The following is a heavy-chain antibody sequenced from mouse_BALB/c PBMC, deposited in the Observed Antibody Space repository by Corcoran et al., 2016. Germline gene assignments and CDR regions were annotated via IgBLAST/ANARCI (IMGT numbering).Heavy chain of an antibody. Sequence: QIQLVQSGPELKKPGETVKISCKASGYTFTNYGMNWVKQAPGKGLKWMGWINTYTGEPTYADDFKGRFAFSLETSASTAYLQINNLKNEDMATYFCARWGIYYDYDQAWFACWGQGTLVTVSA. CDR2: INTYTGEP. J-gene: IGHJ3*01. CDR3: ARWGIYYDYDQAWFAC. CDR1: GYTFTNYG. D-gene: IGHD2-4*01. V-gene: IGHV9-1*02.